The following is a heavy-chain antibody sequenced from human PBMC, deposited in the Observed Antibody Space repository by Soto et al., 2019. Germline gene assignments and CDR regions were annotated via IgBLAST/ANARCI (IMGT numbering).Heavy chain of an antibody. V-gene: IGHV4-34*01. CDR3: ARSTPGEI. D-gene: IGHD2-21*01. CDR2: INHSGST. Sequence: PSETLSLTCAVYGGSFSGYYWSWIRQPPGKGLEWIGEINHSGSTNYNPSLKSRVTISVDTSKNQFSLRLSSVTAADTAVYYCARSTPGEIWGHGTMVTVSS. J-gene: IGHJ6*02. CDR1: GGSFSGYY.